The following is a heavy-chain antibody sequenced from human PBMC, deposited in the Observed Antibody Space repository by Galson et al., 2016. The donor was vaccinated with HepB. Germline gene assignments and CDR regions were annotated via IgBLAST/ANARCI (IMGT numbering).Heavy chain of an antibody. J-gene: IGHJ6*02. D-gene: IGHD1-1*01. CDR1: GFTFSTYN. Sequence: SLRLSCAASGFTFSTYNMNWVRQTPGKGLEWVSSISGSGSYLYYADSVKGRFTISRDNANNSLYLHSSSLRAEDTAVYYCSRDLRNVERPDLTYYYGMDVWAQGTTVTVSS. CDR3: SRDLRNVERPDLTYYYGMDV. V-gene: IGHV3-21*01. CDR2: ISGSGSYL.